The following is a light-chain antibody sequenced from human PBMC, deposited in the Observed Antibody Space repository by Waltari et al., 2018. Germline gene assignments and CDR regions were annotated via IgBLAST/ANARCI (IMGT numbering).Light chain of an antibody. CDR1: RLRSYY. V-gene: IGLV3-19*01. J-gene: IGLJ2*01. CDR3: SSRDNSYNHLVV. Sequence: SSELTQDPAVSVALGQTVRITFLGDRLRSYYADWYQQKPGQAPLLVFYGRNNRPSGIPDRFSGSNSGSTASLTITGALAEDEADYYCSSRDNSYNHLVVFGGGTKLTVL. CDR2: GRN.